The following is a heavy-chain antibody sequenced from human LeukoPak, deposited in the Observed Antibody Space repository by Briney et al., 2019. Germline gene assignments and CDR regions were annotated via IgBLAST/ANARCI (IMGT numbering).Heavy chain of an antibody. CDR1: GFTFSGSV. CDR2: IRSKAKSYAT. J-gene: IGHJ4*02. CDR3: SRLWGDCGGDCYSHDY. D-gene: IGHD2-21*02. Sequence: PGGSLKLSCAASGFTFSGSVTHWVRQASGKGLEWIGRIRSKAKSYATAYAASVKGRFTISRDDSKNTAYLQMNGLRTEDTAVYYCSRLWGDCGGDCYSHDYWGQGTLVTVSS. V-gene: IGHV3-73*01.